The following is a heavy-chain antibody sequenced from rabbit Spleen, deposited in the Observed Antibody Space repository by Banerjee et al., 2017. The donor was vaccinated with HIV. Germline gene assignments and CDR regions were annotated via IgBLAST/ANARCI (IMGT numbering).Heavy chain of an antibody. CDR1: GFSFSNGYY. V-gene: IGHV1S45*01. J-gene: IGHJ4*01. Sequence: QEQLVESGGDLVKPGASLTLTCTASGFSFSNGYYMWWVRQAPGKGLEWVACIYAGGGNTNYASWAKGRFTISKTSSTTVTLQMTSLTVADTATYFCARDPYAIRPTYDTLWGPGTLVTVS. CDR2: IYAGGGNT. D-gene: IGHD1-1*01. CDR3: ARDPYAIRPTYDTL.